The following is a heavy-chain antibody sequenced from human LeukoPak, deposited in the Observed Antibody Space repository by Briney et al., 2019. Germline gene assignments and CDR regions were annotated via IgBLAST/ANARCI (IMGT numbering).Heavy chain of an antibody. CDR3: ARAQGYCSSTSCFNWFDP. D-gene: IGHD2-2*01. CDR2: IYYSGST. CDR1: GGSISSGDYY. V-gene: IGHV4-30-4*01. Sequence: SETLSLTYTVSGGSISSGDYYWSWIRQPPGKGLEWIGYIYYSGSTYYNPSLKSRVTISVDTSKNQFSLKLSSVTAADTAVYYCARAQGYCSSTSCFNWFDPWGQGTLVTVSS. J-gene: IGHJ5*02.